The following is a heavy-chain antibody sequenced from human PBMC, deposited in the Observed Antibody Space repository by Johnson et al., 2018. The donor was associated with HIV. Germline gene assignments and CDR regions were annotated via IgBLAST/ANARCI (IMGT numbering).Heavy chain of an antibody. CDR2: VYSGGYT. CDR3: ARAYSYGALDI. CDR1: EFNVSSNY. D-gene: IGHD1-26*01. Sequence: VQLVESGGGLVQPGGSLRLSCAASEFNVSSNYMIWVRQAPGRGLEWVSVVYSGGYTYYAASVKGRFTISRDTSKNTLYLQMKSLRAEDTALYYCARAYSYGALDIWGQGTMVTVSS. V-gene: IGHV3-66*01. J-gene: IGHJ3*02.